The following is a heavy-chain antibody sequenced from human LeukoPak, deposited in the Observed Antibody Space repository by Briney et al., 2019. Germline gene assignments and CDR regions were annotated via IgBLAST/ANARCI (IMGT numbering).Heavy chain of an antibody. Sequence: GASVKVSCKASGYTFTSYGISWVRRAPGQGLEWMGWISCYNDKTNFAQKFQGRVTMTTDTSTSTVYMELRNLRSDDTAVYYCARTMAVHTLDIWGQGTMVTVSS. J-gene: IGHJ3*02. CDR2: ISCYNDKT. CDR1: GYTFTSYG. D-gene: IGHD3-10*01. V-gene: IGHV1-18*01. CDR3: ARTMAVHTLDI.